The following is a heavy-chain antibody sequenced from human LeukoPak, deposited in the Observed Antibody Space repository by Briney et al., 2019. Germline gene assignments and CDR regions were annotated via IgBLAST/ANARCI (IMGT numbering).Heavy chain of an antibody. CDR1: GGSISSSNW. CDR2: IYHSGST. CDR3: ARQGGGGTYYYYMDV. V-gene: IGHV4-4*02. Sequence: SETLSLTCAVPGGSISSSNWWSWVRQPPGKGLEWIGEIYHSGSTYYNPSLKSRVTISVDTSKNQFSLKLSSVTAADTAVYYCARQGGGGTYYYYMDVWGKGTTVTISS. J-gene: IGHJ6*03. D-gene: IGHD2-15*01.